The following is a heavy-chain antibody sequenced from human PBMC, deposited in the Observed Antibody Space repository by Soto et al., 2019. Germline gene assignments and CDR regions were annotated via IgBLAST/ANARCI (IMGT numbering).Heavy chain of an antibody. Sequence: QVQLQESGPGLVKPSETLSLTCTVSGGSLSSYYWSWIRQPPGKGLEWIGYIYYSGSTNYNPSFTSRVTLSVDTSKHPVALKLSSVTAADTSVDYCARSDGRHWGQGTLVTVSS. CDR1: GGSLSSYY. CDR3: ARSDGRH. J-gene: IGHJ4*02. V-gene: IGHV4-59*01. CDR2: IYYSGST.